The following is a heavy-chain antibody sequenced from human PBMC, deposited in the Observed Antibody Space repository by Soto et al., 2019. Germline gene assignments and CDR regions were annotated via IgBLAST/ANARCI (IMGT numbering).Heavy chain of an antibody. CDR1: GGSISSSSYY. CDR3: ATLPPRIEVTVLPIPT. J-gene: IGHJ5*02. CDR2: IYYSGST. V-gene: IGHV4-39*07. D-gene: IGHD2-15*01. Sequence: PSETLSLTCTVSGGSISSSSYYWGWIRQPPGKGLEWIGSIYYSGSTYYNPSLKSRVTISVDTSNNQFSLTLKYVTAADTAVYYCATLPPRIEVTVLPIPTWGQGTLVTVSS.